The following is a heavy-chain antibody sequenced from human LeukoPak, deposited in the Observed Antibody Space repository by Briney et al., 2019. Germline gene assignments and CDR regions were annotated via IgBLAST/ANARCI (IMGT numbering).Heavy chain of an antibody. CDR1: GGSISSGSYY. D-gene: IGHD3-22*01. CDR3: ARGYYYDSFDI. J-gene: IGHJ3*02. Sequence: PSQTLSLTCTVSGGSISSGSYYWSWIRQPAGKGLEWIGYIYYSGSTNYNPSLKSRVTISVDTSKNQFSLKLSSVTAADTAVYYCARGYYYDSFDIWGQGTMVTVSS. V-gene: IGHV4-61*10. CDR2: IYYSGST.